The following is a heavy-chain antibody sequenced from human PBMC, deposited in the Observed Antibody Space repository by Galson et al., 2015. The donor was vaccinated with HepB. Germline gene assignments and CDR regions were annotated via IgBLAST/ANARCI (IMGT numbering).Heavy chain of an antibody. Sequence: SLRLSCAASGFTFSSYALTWVRQAPGKGLEWVSSITGSGAGTYYADSVRGRFAISRDNSKNTLFLHVHSLTAEDTAVYYCAKGRASGKVDWFDPWGQGALVTVSS. CDR3: AKGRASGKVDWFDP. J-gene: IGHJ5*02. D-gene: IGHD3-10*01. V-gene: IGHV3-23*01. CDR1: GFTFSSYA. CDR2: ITGSGAGT.